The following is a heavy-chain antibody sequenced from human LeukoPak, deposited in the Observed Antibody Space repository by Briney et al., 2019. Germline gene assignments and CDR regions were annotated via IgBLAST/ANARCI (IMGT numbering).Heavy chain of an antibody. J-gene: IGHJ4*01. Sequence: PSETLSLTCTVSGGSINSYYWSWIRQPAGKGLEWIGRIYDSGTTNYKPSLKSRVSMSVETPKNQFSLRLSSVTAADTAVYYCARQSDSGGYFEYWGQGIRVTVSS. D-gene: IGHD2-15*01. CDR1: GGSINSYY. CDR3: ARQSDSGGYFEY. CDR2: IYDSGTT. V-gene: IGHV4-4*07.